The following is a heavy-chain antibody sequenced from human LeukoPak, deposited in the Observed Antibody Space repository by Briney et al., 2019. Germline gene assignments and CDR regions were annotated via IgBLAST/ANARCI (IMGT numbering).Heavy chain of an antibody. J-gene: IGHJ4*02. V-gene: IGHV1-18*01. CDR2: ISAYNGNT. Sequence: ASVKVSCKASGYTFTSYGISWVRQAPGQGLEWMGWISAYNGNTNYAQKLQGRVTMTTDTSTSTAYMELRSLRSDDTAVYYCARTRYYYDSSGYFKEYYFDYWGQGTLVTVSS. D-gene: IGHD3-22*01. CDR1: GYTFTSYG. CDR3: ARTRYYYDSSGYFKEYYFDY.